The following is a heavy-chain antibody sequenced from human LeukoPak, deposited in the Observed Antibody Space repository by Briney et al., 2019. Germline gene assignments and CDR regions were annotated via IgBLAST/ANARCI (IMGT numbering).Heavy chain of an antibody. V-gene: IGHV4-59*01. CDR1: GASISGYF. CDR2: IYYTGSA. D-gene: IGHD5-18*01. J-gene: IGHJ4*02. Sequence: PSETLSLTCTVSGASISGYFWSWIRQPPGKGLEWIAFIYYTGSAHYNPSLKSRVTISVDTSENQFSLKLSSVTAADTAVYYCARIVPYNYGYVDYWGQGTLVTVSS. CDR3: ARIVPYNYGYVDY.